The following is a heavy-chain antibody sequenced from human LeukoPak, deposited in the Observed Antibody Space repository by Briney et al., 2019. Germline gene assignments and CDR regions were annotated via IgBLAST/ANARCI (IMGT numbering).Heavy chain of an antibody. Sequence: HPGGSLRLSCATSGFTFSSYAMSWVRQAPGKGLEWVSGIGASGGSTYYADSVKGRFTISSDNSKHTLYLQMNSLRTEDTAVYYCAKAEGYDILTGLDYWGQGTLVTVSS. V-gene: IGHV3-23*01. D-gene: IGHD3-9*01. CDR2: IGASGGST. J-gene: IGHJ4*02. CDR3: AKAEGYDILTGLDY. CDR1: GFTFSSYA.